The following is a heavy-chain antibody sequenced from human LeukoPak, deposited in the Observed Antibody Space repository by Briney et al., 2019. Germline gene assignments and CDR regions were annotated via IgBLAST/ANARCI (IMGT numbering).Heavy chain of an antibody. CDR2: IIPIFGTA. V-gene: IGHV1-69*05. CDR3: AREAYYDSSGYFDY. Sequence: SVKVSCKASGGTFSSYAISWVRQAPGQGLEWMGRIIPIFGTASYAQKFQGRVTITTDESTSTAYMELSSLRSEDTAVYYCAREAYYDSSGYFDYWGQGTLVTVSS. J-gene: IGHJ4*02. CDR1: GGTFSSYA. D-gene: IGHD3-22*01.